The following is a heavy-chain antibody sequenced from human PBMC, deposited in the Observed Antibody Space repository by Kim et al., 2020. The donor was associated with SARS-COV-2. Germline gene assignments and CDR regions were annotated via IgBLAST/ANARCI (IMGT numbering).Heavy chain of an antibody. V-gene: IGHV3-74*01. CDR2: GKNT. Sequence: GKNTIHADSVKGRFTVSRGNAKNTLYLQMNSLRAEDTAVYYCARSRELDVWGQGTTVTVSS. J-gene: IGHJ6*02. D-gene: IGHD2-2*01. CDR3: ARSRELDV.